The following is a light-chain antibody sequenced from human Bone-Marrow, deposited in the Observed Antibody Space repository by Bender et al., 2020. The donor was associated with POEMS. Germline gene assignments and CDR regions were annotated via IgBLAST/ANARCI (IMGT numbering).Light chain of an antibody. Sequence: QSALTQPASVSGSPGQSITISCTGSSSDIGSYNLVSWYQQHPGKAPKLIIYENTKRPSGISNRFSGSQSGNSASLTISGLQAEDEADYCCCSYGGSWVFGGGTKLTVL. CDR3: CSYGGSWV. CDR2: ENT. J-gene: IGLJ3*02. V-gene: IGLV2-23*01. CDR1: SSDIGSYNL.